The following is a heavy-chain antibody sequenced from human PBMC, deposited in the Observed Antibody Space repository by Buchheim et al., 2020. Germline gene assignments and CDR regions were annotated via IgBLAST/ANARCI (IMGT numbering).Heavy chain of an antibody. V-gene: IGHV3-33*01. CDR1: GFTFSSYG. J-gene: IGHJ6*02. CDR3: ARSPQLPPDYYYYGMDV. CDR2: IWYDGSNK. D-gene: IGHD2-2*01. Sequence: QVQLVESGGGVVQPGRSLRLSCAASGFTFSSYGMHWVRQAPGKGLEWVAVIWYDGSNKYYADSVKGRFTISRDNSKNTLYLQMNSLRAEDTAVYYCARSPQLPPDYYYYGMDVWGQGTTGTVSS.